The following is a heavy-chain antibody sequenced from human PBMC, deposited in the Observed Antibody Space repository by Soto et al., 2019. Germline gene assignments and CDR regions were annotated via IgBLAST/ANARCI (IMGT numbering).Heavy chain of an antibody. V-gene: IGHV1-69*02. J-gene: IGHJ4*02. D-gene: IGHD6-19*01. Sequence: QVQLVQSGAEVKKPGSSVKVSCEASGGIFSSHTISWVRQAPGQGLEWMGRLIPVIAIVNYAPKFQDRATMTADKSPNTAYMERRNLRREDTAVYFCASLMGNSTGWVDYWGQGTLVTVSS. CDR3: ASLMGNSTGWVDY. CDR1: GGIFSSHT. CDR2: LIPVIAIV.